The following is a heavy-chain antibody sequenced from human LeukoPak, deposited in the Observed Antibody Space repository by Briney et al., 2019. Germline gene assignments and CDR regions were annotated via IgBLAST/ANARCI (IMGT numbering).Heavy chain of an antibody. CDR3: ARGDIGSVDY. Sequence: ASVKVSCKASGYTFTGYYMHWVRQAPGQGLEWMGWIDPNSGDTNYAQKFQGRVTMTRDTSISTAYMELSRLRSDDTAEYYCARGDIGSVDYWGQGTLVTVSS. J-gene: IGHJ4*02. CDR2: IDPNSGDT. V-gene: IGHV1-2*02. CDR1: GYTFTGYY. D-gene: IGHD3-16*01.